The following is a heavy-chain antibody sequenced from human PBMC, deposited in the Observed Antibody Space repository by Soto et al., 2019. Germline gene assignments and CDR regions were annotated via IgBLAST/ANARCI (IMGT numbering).Heavy chain of an antibody. CDR3: ARDYSAARRGFGGTYYGMDV. J-gene: IGHJ6*02. CDR1: GYTFTGYY. V-gene: IGHV1-2*04. D-gene: IGHD6-6*01. CDR2: INPNSGGT. Sequence: GASVKVSCKASGYTFTGYYMHWVRQAPGQGLEWMGWINPNSGGTNYAQKFQGWVTMTRDTSISTAYMELSRLRSDDTAVYYCARDYSAARRGFGGTYYGMDVWGQGTTVTVS.